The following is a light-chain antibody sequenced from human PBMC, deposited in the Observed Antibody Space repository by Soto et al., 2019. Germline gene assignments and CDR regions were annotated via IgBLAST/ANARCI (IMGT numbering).Light chain of an antibody. Sequence: EVVLTQSPGTLPLSPGERATLSCRASQSINNNYLAWYQQRHGQAPRLLIYGSSDRATCIPDRFSGSESGTDFDLTISRLEPEDFAVYYCHQGGSSPPYTFGQGTKLEI. V-gene: IGKV3-20*01. CDR2: GSS. J-gene: IGKJ2*01. CDR3: HQGGSSPPYT. CDR1: QSINNNY.